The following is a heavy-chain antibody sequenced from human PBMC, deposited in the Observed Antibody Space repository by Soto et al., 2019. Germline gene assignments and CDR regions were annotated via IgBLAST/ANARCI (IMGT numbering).Heavy chain of an antibody. CDR1: GYIFTSYG. J-gene: IGHJ4*02. D-gene: IGHD1-1*01. V-gene: IGHV1-18*01. CDR2: ISAHNGNT. Sequence: QVHLVQSGAEVKKPGASVKVSCKASGYIFTSYGITWVRQAPGQGLEWMGWISAHNGNTDYAQKPQGRVIVTRDTSTSTAYMELRSLRSDDTAVYYCARGRYGDYWGQGALVTVSS. CDR3: ARGRYGDY.